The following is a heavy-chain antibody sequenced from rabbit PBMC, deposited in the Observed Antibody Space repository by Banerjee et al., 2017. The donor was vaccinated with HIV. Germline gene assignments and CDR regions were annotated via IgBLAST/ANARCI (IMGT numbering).Heavy chain of an antibody. CDR3: ARELVVVLMGLGYYGMDL. J-gene: IGHJ6*01. CDR2: IYAGSSGDT. CDR1: GFSFSSGYD. D-gene: IGHD8-1*01. Sequence: DLVKPEGSLTLTCTASGFSFSSGYDMCWVRQAPGKGPEWIACIYAGSSGDTYYASWAKGRFTISKTSSTTVTLQMTSLTAADTATYFCARELVVVLMGLGYYGMDLWGPGTLVTVS. V-gene: IGHV1S40*01.